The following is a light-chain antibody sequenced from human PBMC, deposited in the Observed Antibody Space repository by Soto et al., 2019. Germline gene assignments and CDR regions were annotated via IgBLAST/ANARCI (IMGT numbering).Light chain of an antibody. J-gene: IGKJ1*01. CDR1: HSISGR. Sequence: DIQMTQFPSTLSASVRDRVTLTCRAGHSISGRSAWYQQKPGRAPTLLIPAASTLESGAPSRFSGRGSGTEFTLTISSLQPDDFASYYCQQYYIFKTFGQGNKVEIK. V-gene: IGKV1-5*01. CDR2: AAS. CDR3: QQYYIFKT.